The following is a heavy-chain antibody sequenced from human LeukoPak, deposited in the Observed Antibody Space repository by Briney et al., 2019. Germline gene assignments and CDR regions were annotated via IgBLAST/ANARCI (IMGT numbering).Heavy chain of an antibody. D-gene: IGHD1-26*01. Sequence: ASVKVSCKASGYTFTAYYMHWVRQAPGQGLEWMGWINPNSGGTNYAQKFQGRVTMTRDTSISTAYMELSRLRSDDTAVYYCARNSRLYSGSYSSTHDYWGQGTLVTVSS. CDR3: ARNSRLYSGSYSSTHDY. CDR2: INPNSGGT. CDR1: GYTFTAYY. V-gene: IGHV1-2*02. J-gene: IGHJ4*02.